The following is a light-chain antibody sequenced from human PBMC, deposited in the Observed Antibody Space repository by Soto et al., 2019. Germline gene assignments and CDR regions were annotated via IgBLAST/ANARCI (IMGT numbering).Light chain of an antibody. Sequence: ELVLTQSPATLSLSPGERATLSCRASQNIRSYLAWYQQKPGQAPRLLIYDASNRATGIPARFSGSGSGTDFSLTISSLEPEVFVVYYFQQRSNGNIFGHGTRLEIK. J-gene: IGKJ5*01. V-gene: IGKV3-11*01. CDR2: DAS. CDR1: QNIRSY. CDR3: QQRSNGNI.